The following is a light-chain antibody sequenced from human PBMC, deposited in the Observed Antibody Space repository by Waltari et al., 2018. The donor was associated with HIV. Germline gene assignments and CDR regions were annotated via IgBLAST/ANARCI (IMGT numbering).Light chain of an antibody. CDR3: SAWDDNVNAL. V-gene: IGLV1-44*01. J-gene: IGLJ2*01. CDR2: SNN. Sequence: QSVLRQPPSASGTPGQRVTISCSGSRSNIGTNNVNWYQQLPGTAPKLRIHSNNQRPSGVPDRFSGSRSGTSASLVISGLQSEDEADYYCSAWDDNVNALFGGGTKLTVL. CDR1: RSNIGTNN.